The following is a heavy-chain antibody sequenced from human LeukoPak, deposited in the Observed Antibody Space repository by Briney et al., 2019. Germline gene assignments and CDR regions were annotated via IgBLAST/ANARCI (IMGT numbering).Heavy chain of an antibody. Sequence: SETLSLTCTVSGGSISSGGYYWSWIRQHPGKGLEWIGYIYYSGSTYCNPSLKSRVTISVDTSKNQFSLKLSSVTAADTAVYYCARAMYYYDSSGYYYLGYFDYWGQGTLVTVSS. CDR2: IYYSGST. D-gene: IGHD3-22*01. CDR3: ARAMYYYDSSGYYYLGYFDY. J-gene: IGHJ4*02. CDR1: GGSISSGGYY. V-gene: IGHV4-31*03.